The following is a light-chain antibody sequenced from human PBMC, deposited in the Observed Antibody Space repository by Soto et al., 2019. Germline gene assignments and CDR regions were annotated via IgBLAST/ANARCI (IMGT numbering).Light chain of an antibody. Sequence: EIVLTQSPGTLSLSPGERVTLSCRASQSVGSSRLAWYQQKPGQAPRLLIYGASSRATGIPDRFGGSGSGTDFTLTISRLEPEDVELYDGQQYATSPWTFGQGTKVDIK. CDR2: GAS. V-gene: IGKV3-20*01. CDR1: QSVGSSR. CDR3: QQYATSPWT. J-gene: IGKJ1*01.